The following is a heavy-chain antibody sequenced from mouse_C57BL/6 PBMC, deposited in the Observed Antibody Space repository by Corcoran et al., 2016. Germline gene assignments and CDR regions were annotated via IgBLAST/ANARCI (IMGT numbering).Heavy chain of an antibody. CDR1: GYTFTGYW. J-gene: IGHJ3*01. CDR3: ARRGGDGAWFAY. Sequence: QVQLQQSGAELMKPGASVKLSCKATGYTFTGYWIEWVKQRPGHGLEWIGEILPGSGSTNYNEKFKGKATFTADTSSNTAYMQFSSLTTEDSAIYYCARRGGDGAWFAYWGQGTLVTVSA. CDR2: ILPGSGST. V-gene: IGHV1-9*01.